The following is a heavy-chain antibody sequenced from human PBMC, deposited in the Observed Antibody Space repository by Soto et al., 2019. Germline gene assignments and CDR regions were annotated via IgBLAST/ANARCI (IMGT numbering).Heavy chain of an antibody. D-gene: IGHD3-22*01. CDR1: DDSIYDSNYY. J-gene: IGHJ4*02. CDR3: ARQGYYTPTKPHAPSRF. V-gene: IGHV4-39*01. CDR2: IYYTGNA. Sequence: QLQLQESGPGLVKPSETLSLTCTVSDDSIYDSNYYWGWIRQPPGKGLEWIGSIYYTGNAYYNPSLQSRVSLSIDTSRKQFSLKLDSVTAADTAVYYCARQGYYTPTKPHAPSRFWGQGTQVTVSS.